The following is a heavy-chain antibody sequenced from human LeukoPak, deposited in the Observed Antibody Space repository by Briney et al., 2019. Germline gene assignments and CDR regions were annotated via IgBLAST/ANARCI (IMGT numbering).Heavy chain of an antibody. V-gene: IGHV3-30*02. Sequence: GGCLRLSCAASGFTFSSYGMHWVRQAPGKGLEWVAFIRYDGSNKYYADSVKGRFTISRDNSKNTLYLQMNSLRAEDTAVYYCARGQGLVVVPADPGDYWGQGTLVTVSS. CDR1: GFTFSSYG. CDR3: ARGQGLVVVPADPGDY. D-gene: IGHD2-2*01. J-gene: IGHJ4*02. CDR2: IRYDGSNK.